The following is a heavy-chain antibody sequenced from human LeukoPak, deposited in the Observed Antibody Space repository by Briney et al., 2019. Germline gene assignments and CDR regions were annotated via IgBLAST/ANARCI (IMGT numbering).Heavy chain of an antibody. J-gene: IGHJ4*02. CDR2: IYSGGNT. D-gene: IGHD6-13*01. Sequence: GGSLRLSCTASGFTVSSNYMSWVRQAPGKGLEWVSVIYSGGNTYYADSVKGRFTISGDNSKNTLYLQMNSLRAEDTAVYYCARDSGAAAAKGIDYWGQGTLVTVSS. V-gene: IGHV3-53*01. CDR3: ARDSGAAAAKGIDY. CDR1: GFTVSSNY.